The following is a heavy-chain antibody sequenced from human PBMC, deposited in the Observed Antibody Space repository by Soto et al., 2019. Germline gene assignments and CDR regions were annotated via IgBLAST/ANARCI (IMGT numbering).Heavy chain of an antibody. V-gene: IGHV2-5*02. CDR3: ARYVTRGVQRAVNWFDP. J-gene: IGHJ5*02. CDR2: IYWDDDK. D-gene: IGHD5-12*01. Sequence: QITLKESGPTLVKPTQTLTLTCTFSGFSLSTSGVGVGWIRQPPGKALEWLALIYWDDDKRYSPSLKSRLTITKDTSKNQVVLTMTNMDPVDTATYYCARYVTRGVQRAVNWFDPWGQGTLVTVSS. CDR1: GFSLSTSGVG.